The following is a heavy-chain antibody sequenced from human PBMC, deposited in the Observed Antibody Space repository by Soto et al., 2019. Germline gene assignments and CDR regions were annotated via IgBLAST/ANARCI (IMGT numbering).Heavy chain of an antibody. D-gene: IGHD6-19*01. Sequence: GASVKVSCKASGYTFTGYYMHWVRQAPGQRLEWMGWINPNSGGTNYAQKFQGRVTMTRDTSISTAYMELSRLRSDDTAVYYCARATHAGYSSGWPFDYWGQGTLVTVSS. CDR1: GYTFTGYY. J-gene: IGHJ4*02. CDR3: ARATHAGYSSGWPFDY. V-gene: IGHV1-2*02. CDR2: INPNSGGT.